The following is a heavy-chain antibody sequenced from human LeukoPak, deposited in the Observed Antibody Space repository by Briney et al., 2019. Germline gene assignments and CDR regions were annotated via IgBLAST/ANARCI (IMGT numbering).Heavy chain of an antibody. D-gene: IGHD2-2*01. J-gene: IGHJ6*01. CDR1: GFTFSSYA. CDR2: ISGTTTST. CDR3: AKPGYCDGSSCSLFFGIRV. Sequence: GGSLRLFCAVSGFTFSSYAMTWVRQAPGKGLEWVSTISGTTTSTYYADSVKGRFTISRDNSKDTLYLQMNSLRAEDTAVYYCAKPGYCDGSSCSLFFGIRVGGQATTVTVSS. V-gene: IGHV3-23*01.